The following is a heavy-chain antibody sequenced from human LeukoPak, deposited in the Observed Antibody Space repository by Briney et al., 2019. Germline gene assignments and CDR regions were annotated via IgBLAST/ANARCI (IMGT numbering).Heavy chain of an antibody. Sequence: SETLSLTCTVSGGSISSYYWSWIRQPPGKGLEWIGYIYYSGSTNYNPSLKSRVTISVDTSKNQFSLKLSSVSAADTAVYYCARGIAGAFDIWGQGTMVTVSS. D-gene: IGHD2-21*01. J-gene: IGHJ3*02. CDR1: GGSISSYY. V-gene: IGHV4-59*12. CDR3: ARGIAGAFDI. CDR2: IYYSGST.